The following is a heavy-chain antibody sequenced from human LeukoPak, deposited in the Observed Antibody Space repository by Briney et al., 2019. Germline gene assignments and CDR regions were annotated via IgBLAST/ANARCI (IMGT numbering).Heavy chain of an antibody. V-gene: IGHV3-21*01. Sequence: GGSLRLSCAASGFTFSSYNMNWVRQAPGKGLELVSSISSSTSYIYYADSVKGRFTISRDNAKNSLYLQMNSLRAEDTAVYYCARDPQFVRGDYYFDYWGQGTLVTVSS. CDR2: ISSSTSYI. CDR3: ARDPQFVRGDYYFDY. J-gene: IGHJ4*02. D-gene: IGHD3-10*01. CDR1: GFTFSSYN.